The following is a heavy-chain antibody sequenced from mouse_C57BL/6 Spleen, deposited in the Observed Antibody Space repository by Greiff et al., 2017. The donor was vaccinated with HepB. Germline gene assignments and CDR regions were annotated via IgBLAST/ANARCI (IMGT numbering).Heavy chain of an antibody. CDR1: GFTFSSYG. V-gene: IGHV5-6*01. CDR2: ISSGGSYT. D-gene: IGHD1-1*01. CDR3: ARRITTEDWNFDV. Sequence: EVQGVESGGDLVKPGGSLKLSCAASGFTFSSYGMSWVRQTPDKRLEWVATISSGGSYTYYPDSVKGRFTISRDNAKNTLYLQMSSLKSEDTAMYYCARRITTEDWNFDVWGTGTTVTVSS. J-gene: IGHJ1*03.